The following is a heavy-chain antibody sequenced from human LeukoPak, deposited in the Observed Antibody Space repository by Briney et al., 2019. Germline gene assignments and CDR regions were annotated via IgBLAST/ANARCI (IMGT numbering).Heavy chain of an antibody. CDR3: ARDLDSGDIPY. Sequence: GASVKVSCKTSGYTFTARFIHWVRQVPGQGLEWMGWINPNSSGALYAQKFRGRVTMTEDTFTNTAFMELTSLTSDDTAVYYCARDLDSGDIPYWGQGTLVTVSS. V-gene: IGHV1-2*02. D-gene: IGHD3/OR15-3a*01. J-gene: IGHJ4*02. CDR2: INPNSSGA. CDR1: GYTFTARF.